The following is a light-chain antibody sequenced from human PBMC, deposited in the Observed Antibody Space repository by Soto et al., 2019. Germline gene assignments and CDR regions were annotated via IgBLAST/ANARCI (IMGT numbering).Light chain of an antibody. Sequence: DIQMTQSPSSLSASVGDRVTITCRASQSISKYLNWYQQKPGKAPKLLMYSASSLLSGVPSRFSGTGSGTDFTLTISSLQPEDFATYYCQQSNSVPFTFGGGTEVEIE. CDR1: QSISKY. CDR3: QQSNSVPFT. J-gene: IGKJ4*01. V-gene: IGKV1-39*01. CDR2: SAS.